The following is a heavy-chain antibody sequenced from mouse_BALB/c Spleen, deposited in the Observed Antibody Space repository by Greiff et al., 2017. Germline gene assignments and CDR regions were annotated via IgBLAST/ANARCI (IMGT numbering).Heavy chain of an antibody. V-gene: IGHV1-14*01. D-gene: IGHD3-1*01. CDR1: GYTFTSYV. J-gene: IGHJ4*01. CDR2: INPYNDGT. CDR3: ARSGPSGPMNY. Sequence: VQLQQSGPELVKPGASVKMSCKASGYTFTSYVMHWVKQKPGQGLEWIGYINPYNDGTKYNEKFKGKATLTSDKSSSTAYMELSSLTSEDSAVYYGARSGPSGPMNYWGKGTPVTVSS.